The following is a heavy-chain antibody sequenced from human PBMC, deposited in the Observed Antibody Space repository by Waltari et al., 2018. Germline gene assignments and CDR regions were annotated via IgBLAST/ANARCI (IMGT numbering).Heavy chain of an antibody. CDR3: ARAAGD. CDR2: INNDGNDT. D-gene: IGHD3-10*01. V-gene: IGHV3-74*03. J-gene: IGHJ4*02. CDR1: DSTFRRYW. Sequence: EMQVVESGGGVMHPGGSLSLSCASSDSTFRRYWMHWVRQASGKGLEWVSRINNDGNDTTYADAVKGRFTISRDNVKNTLYLQMNSLRVEDTGRYYCARAAGDWGQGTLVTVSS.